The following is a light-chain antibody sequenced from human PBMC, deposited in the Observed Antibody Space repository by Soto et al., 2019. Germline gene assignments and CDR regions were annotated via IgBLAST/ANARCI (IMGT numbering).Light chain of an antibody. CDR1: NIGRKS. CDR2: YDR. J-gene: IGLJ1*01. CDR3: QVYDSSSDHFV. Sequence: SYELTQPPSVSLAPGETASIACGGDNIGRKSVHWYQQKPGQAPVVVMYYDRDRPSGIPERFSGSNSGNTATLTISCVEAGDEADYYCQVYDSSSDHFVFGTGTKLTVL. V-gene: IGLV3-21*04.